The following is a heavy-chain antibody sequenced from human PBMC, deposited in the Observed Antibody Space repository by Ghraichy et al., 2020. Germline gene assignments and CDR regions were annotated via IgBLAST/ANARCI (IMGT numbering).Heavy chain of an antibody. CDR3: ARVLGYYYYGMDV. CDR2: IFSNDEK. Sequence: GPTLVKPTETLTLTCTVSGFSLSNARMGVSWIRQPPGKALEWLAHIFSNDEKSYSTSLKSRLTISKDTSKSQVVLTMTNMDPVDTATYYCARVLGYYYYGMDVWGQGTTVTVSS. V-gene: IGHV2-26*01. CDR1: GFSLSNARMG. J-gene: IGHJ6*02.